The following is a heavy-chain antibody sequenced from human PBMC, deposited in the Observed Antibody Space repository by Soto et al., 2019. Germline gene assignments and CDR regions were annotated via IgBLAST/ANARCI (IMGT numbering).Heavy chain of an antibody. D-gene: IGHD3-3*01. CDR3: ARDGGTLGFDY. V-gene: IGHV3-7*01. Sequence: GGSLRLSCAASGVSFSTSWMTWVRQAPGKGLERVAKIMSDGSEKYYVDSVKGRFTISRDNAKNALFLQMNSLRGDDTAVYYCARDGGTLGFDYWGKGTLVTVSS. J-gene: IGHJ4*02. CDR2: IMSDGSEK. CDR1: GVSFSTSW.